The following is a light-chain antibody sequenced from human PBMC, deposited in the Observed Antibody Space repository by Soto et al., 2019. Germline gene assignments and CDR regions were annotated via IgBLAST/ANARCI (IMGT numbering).Light chain of an antibody. J-gene: IGKJ1*01. CDR2: KAS. V-gene: IGKV1-5*03. CDR1: QSISSW. CDR3: QQWRT. Sequence: DIQMTQSPSTLSASVGDRVTITCRASQSISSWLAWYQQKPGKAPKLLIYKASSLESGVPSRFSGSGSGTEFTLTISSLQPDDFATYYCQQWRTFGQGTKVEIQ.